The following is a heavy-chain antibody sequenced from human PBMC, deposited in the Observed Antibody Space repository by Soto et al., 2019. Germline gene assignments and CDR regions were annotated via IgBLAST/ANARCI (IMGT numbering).Heavy chain of an antibody. CDR1: GFTFSSYS. Sequence: EVQLVESGGGLVQPGGSLRLSCAASGFTFSSYSMNWVRQAPGKGLEWVSYISSSSTIYYADSVKGRFTISRDNAKNSLYLQMNSLRDEDTAVYYCARDLPGYSSRRNDAFDIWGQGTMVTVSS. J-gene: IGHJ3*02. CDR3: ARDLPGYSSRRNDAFDI. V-gene: IGHV3-48*02. CDR2: ISSSSTI. D-gene: IGHD6-13*01.